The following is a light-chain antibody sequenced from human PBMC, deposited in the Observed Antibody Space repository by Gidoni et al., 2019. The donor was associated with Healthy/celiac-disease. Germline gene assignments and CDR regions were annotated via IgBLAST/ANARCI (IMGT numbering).Light chain of an antibody. Sequence: QSALTQPASVSGSPGQSITISCTGTSSDVGGYNYVSWYLHHPGKAPKLIIYDVSYRPSGVSNRFSGSKSGNTASLTISGLQAEDEADYYCSSYTSSSTPYVFGTGTKVSVL. CDR1: SSDVGGYNY. CDR3: SSYTSSSTPYV. CDR2: DVS. V-gene: IGLV2-14*03. J-gene: IGLJ1*01.